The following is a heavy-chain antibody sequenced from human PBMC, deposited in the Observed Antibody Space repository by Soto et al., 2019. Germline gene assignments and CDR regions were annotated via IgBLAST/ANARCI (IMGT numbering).Heavy chain of an antibody. D-gene: IGHD2-2*01. CDR2: ISAYNGNT. V-gene: IGHV1-18*01. CDR3: ARDNLGYCSSTSCPIDY. Sequence: QVQLVQSGAEVKKPGASVKVSCKASGYTFTSYGISWVRQAPGQGLEWMGWISAYNGNTNYAQKLQGRVTMTTDTSTSTAYMELRSLRSDDTAVYYCARDNLGYCSSTSCPIDYWGQGTLVTVSS. CDR1: GYTFTSYG. J-gene: IGHJ4*02.